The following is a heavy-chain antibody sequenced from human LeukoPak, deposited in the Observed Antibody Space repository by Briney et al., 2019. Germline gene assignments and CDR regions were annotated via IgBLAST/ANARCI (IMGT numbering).Heavy chain of an antibody. D-gene: IGHD2-2*01. Sequence: SVKVSCKASGGTFSSYAISWVRQAPGQGLEWMGGIIPIFGTANYAQKFQGRVTITADESTSTAYMELSSLRSEDTAVYYCASHCSSTSCYARYYYYYMDVWGKGTTVTVSS. J-gene: IGHJ6*03. V-gene: IGHV1-69*01. CDR2: IIPIFGTA. CDR3: ASHCSSTSCYARYYYYYMDV. CDR1: GGTFSSYA.